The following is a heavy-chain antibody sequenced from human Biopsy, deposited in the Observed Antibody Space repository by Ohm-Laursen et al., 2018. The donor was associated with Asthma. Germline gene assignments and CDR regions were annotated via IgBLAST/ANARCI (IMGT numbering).Heavy chain of an antibody. J-gene: IGHJ4*02. V-gene: IGHV4-39*01. CDR3: ASPVNRAFGGYEWAAVFDY. D-gene: IGHD5-12*01. CDR1: GASIRGSGSY. Sequence: GTLSLTCTVSGASIRGSGSYWAWIRQAPGKGPEWIVTTHYSGSTFYKPSLRSRVTMSLDTSTNQFYLRLRSVTATDTAVYYCASPVNRAFGGYEWAAVFDYWGQGILVTVSS. CDR2: THYSGST.